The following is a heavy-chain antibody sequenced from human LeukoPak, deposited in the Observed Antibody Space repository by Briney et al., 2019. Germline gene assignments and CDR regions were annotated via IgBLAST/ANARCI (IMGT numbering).Heavy chain of an antibody. CDR2: IGTSSSTI. J-gene: IGHJ4*02. CDR1: GFSFPSHS. D-gene: IGHD3-3*01. V-gene: IGHV3-48*04. CDR3: ARDRGTFGVVDS. Sequence: GGSLRLSCAASGFSFPSHSFHWVRQSPGKGLEWVAYIGTSSSTIYQAKSVKGRFSISRDNAKNSLFLQMDSLKVEDTAVYYCARDRGTFGVVDSWGQGTLVAVSS.